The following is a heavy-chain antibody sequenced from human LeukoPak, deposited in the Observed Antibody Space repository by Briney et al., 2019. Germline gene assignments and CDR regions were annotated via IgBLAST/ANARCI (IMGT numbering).Heavy chain of an antibody. D-gene: IGHD5-12*01. CDR1: GFTFSAYY. Sequence: PGGSLRLSCATSGFTFSAYYMNWVRQAPGKGLECVSSISISSNFIHYADSVKGRFTISRDNGKNSLYLQMDSLRVEDTAVYYCVRGGGYSGYDMRNWFDPWGQGTLVTVSS. V-gene: IGHV3-21*01. J-gene: IGHJ5*02. CDR3: VRGGGYSGYDMRNWFDP. CDR2: ISISSNFI.